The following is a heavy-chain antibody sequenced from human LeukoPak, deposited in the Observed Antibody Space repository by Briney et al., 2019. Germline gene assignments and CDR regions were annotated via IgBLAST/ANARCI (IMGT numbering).Heavy chain of an antibody. V-gene: IGHV4-34*01. CDR2: INHSGST. J-gene: IGHJ4*02. D-gene: IGHD2-21*01. CDR3: ARGSRQIVVVILDY. CDR1: GGSFSGYY. Sequence: SETLSLTCAVYGGSFSGYYWSWIRQPPGMGLEWIGEINHSGSTNYNPSLKSRVTISVDTSKNQFSLKLSSVTAADTAVYYCARGSRQIVVVILDYWGQGTLVTVSS.